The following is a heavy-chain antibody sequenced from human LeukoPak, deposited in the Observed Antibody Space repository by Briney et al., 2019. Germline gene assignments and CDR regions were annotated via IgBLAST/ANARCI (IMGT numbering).Heavy chain of an antibody. J-gene: IGHJ2*01. CDR2: IDHSGST. CDR1: GGSFSAYY. V-gene: IGHV4-34*01. CDR3: ARGLLVPAATRYWYFDL. D-gene: IGHD2-2*01. Sequence: SETLSLTCAVYGGSFSAYYWSWIRQPLGKGLEWIGEIDHSGSTNYNTSLESRVTISVDTSKNQFSLKLSSVTAADTAVYYCARGLLVPAATRYWYFDLWGRGTLVTVSS.